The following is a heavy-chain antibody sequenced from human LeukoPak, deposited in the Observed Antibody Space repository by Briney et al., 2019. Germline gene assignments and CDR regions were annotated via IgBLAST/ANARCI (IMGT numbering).Heavy chain of an antibody. J-gene: IGHJ4*02. CDR1: GFTFSSYS. V-gene: IGHV3-48*04. CDR3: ARVGTVGYYTLYYFDY. CDR2: ISSSSSTI. Sequence: GGSLRLSCAASGFTFSSYSMNWVRQAPGKGLEWVSYISSSSSTIYYADSVKGRFTISRDNAKNSLYLQMNSLRAEDTAVYYCARVGTVGYYTLYYFDYWGQGTLVTVSS. D-gene: IGHD3-3*01.